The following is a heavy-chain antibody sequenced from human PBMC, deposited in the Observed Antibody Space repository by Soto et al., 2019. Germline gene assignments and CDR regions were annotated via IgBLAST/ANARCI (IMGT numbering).Heavy chain of an antibody. Sequence: GGSLRLSCAASGFTFSSYWMHWVRQAPGKGLMWVSRINSDGSSTSYADSVKGRFTISRDNAKNTLYLQMKSLIAEDTAVYYCASAFTAMVIFDYWGQGTLVTVSS. V-gene: IGHV3-74*01. J-gene: IGHJ4*02. CDR3: ASAFTAMVIFDY. CDR2: INSDGSST. CDR1: GFTFSSYW. D-gene: IGHD5-18*01.